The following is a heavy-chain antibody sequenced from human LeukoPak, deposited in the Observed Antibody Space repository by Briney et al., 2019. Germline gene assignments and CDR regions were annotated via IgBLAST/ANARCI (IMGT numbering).Heavy chain of an antibody. V-gene: IGHV3-30*02. CDR2: LVYDGFYK. J-gene: IGHJ6*02. D-gene: IGHD3-10*01. CDR1: GFSFSNYG. Sequence: GGSLRLSCAASGFSFSNYGMHWVRQAPGKGLEWVALLVYDGFYKYYTDSVKGRFTISRDDSTNTLYLQLTSLRVEDTAVYYCAKDLISMVRGNPMDVWGRGTTVTVS. CDR3: AKDLISMVRGNPMDV.